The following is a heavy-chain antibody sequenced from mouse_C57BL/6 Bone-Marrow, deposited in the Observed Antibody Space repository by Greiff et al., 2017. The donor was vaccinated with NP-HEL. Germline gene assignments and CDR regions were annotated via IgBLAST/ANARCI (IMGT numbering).Heavy chain of an antibody. CDR1: GYTFTNYW. Sequence: LVESGAELVRPGTSVKMSCKASGYTFTNYWIGWAKQRPGHGLEWIGDIYPGGGYTNYNEKFKGKATLTADKSSSTAYMQFSSLTSEDSAIYYCYYYGSSHWYFDVWGTGTTVTVSS. CDR3: YYYGSSHWYFDV. D-gene: IGHD1-1*01. V-gene: IGHV1-63*01. CDR2: IYPGGGYT. J-gene: IGHJ1*03.